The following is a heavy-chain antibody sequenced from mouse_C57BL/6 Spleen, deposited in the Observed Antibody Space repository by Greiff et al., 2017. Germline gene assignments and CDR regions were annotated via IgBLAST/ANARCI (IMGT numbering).Heavy chain of an antibody. V-gene: IGHV1-22*01. CDR2: INPNNGGT. Sequence: VQLQQSGPELVKPGASVKMSCKASGYTFTDYNMHWVKQSHGKSLEWIGYINPNNGGTSYNQKFKGKATLTVNKSSSTAYMELRSLTSEDSAVYYCSRSGTTVVAPYAIDYWGQGTSVTVSS. J-gene: IGHJ4*01. CDR3: SRSGTTVVAPYAIDY. CDR1: GYTFTDYN. D-gene: IGHD1-1*01.